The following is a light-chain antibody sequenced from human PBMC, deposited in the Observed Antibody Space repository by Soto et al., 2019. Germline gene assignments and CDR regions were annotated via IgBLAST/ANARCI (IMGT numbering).Light chain of an antibody. J-gene: IGKJ1*01. Sequence: ETVLTQSPGTLSLSPGERATLSCRASQRVSSNYLSWYQQKPGQAPRLLMYGASTRATGIPDRFSGSGSGTDFTLTISRLEPEDFAVYYCQQFSRSPPSWTFGQGTKVEIK. CDR3: QQFSRSPPSWT. CDR2: GAS. CDR1: QRVSSNY. V-gene: IGKV3-20*01.